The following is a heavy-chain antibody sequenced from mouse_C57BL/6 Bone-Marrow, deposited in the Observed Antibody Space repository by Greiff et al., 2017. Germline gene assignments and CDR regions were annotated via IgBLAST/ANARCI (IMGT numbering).Heavy chain of an antibody. CDR3: ARGGGNPYAMDY. V-gene: IGHV1-26*01. J-gene: IGHJ4*01. CDR1: GYTFTDYY. D-gene: IGHD2-1*01. CDR2: INPNNGGT. Sequence: VQLQQSGPELVKPGASVKISCKASGYTFTDYYMNWVKQSHGKSLEWIGDINPNNGGTSYKQKFKGKATLTVDKSSSAADMELRSLTSEDSAFYYCARGGGNPYAMDYWGQGTSVTVSS.